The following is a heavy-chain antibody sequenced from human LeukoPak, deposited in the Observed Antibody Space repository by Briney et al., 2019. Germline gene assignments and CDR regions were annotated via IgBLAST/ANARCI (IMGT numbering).Heavy chain of an antibody. Sequence: SQTLSLTCAISGDSVSSNSAAWNWIRQSPSRGLEWLGRTYYRSKWYNDYAVSVNGRITINPDTSKNQFSLQLNSVTPEDTAVYYCARVVAVTANDYYYGMDVWGQGTTVTVS. V-gene: IGHV6-1*01. CDR2: TYYRSKWYN. D-gene: IGHD6-19*01. CDR3: ARVVAVTANDYYYGMDV. J-gene: IGHJ6*02. CDR1: GDSVSSNSAA.